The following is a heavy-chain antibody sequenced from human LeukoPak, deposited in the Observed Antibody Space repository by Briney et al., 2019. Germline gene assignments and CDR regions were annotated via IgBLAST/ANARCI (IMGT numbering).Heavy chain of an antibody. CDR1: GFTFSSYE. D-gene: IGHD3-22*01. Sequence: QSGGSLRLSCAASGFTFSSYEMNWVRQAPGKGLEWVSYISSSGSTIYYADSVKGRFTIPRDNAKNSLYLQMNSLRAEDTAVYYCARLPTYYYDSSGPFTNTWGQGTLVTVSS. V-gene: IGHV3-48*03. CDR2: ISSSGSTI. CDR3: ARLPTYYYDSSGPFTNT. J-gene: IGHJ5*02.